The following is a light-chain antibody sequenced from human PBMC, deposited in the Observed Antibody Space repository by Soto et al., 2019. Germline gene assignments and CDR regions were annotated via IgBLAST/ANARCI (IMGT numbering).Light chain of an antibody. J-gene: IGKJ1*01. V-gene: IGKV3-20*01. CDR1: HDISTF. CDR3: QQYGSSPRT. Sequence: HSPSTLSSSVLYIFTITCRSSHDISTFLAWYQQKPGQAPRLLIYGASNRATGIPDRFSGSGSGTDLTLTISRLEPEDFAVYYCQQYGSSPRTFGQGTKVDIK. CDR2: GAS.